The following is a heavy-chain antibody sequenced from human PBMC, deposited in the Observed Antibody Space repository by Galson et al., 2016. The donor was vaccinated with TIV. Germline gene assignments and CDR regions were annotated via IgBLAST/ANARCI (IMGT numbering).Heavy chain of an antibody. D-gene: IGHD1-26*01. V-gene: IGHV3-48*03. CDR2: ISSSASII. CDR1: GSTLSMYE. CDR3: ATEGGGSAPFDY. Sequence: SLRLSCALSGSTLSMYEMNWVRQAPGKGLEWISYISSSASIISYADSVQGRFGVSRDSAKNSLYPHMNSLRVEDTATYFCATEGGGSAPFDYWGQGTLVTVSS. J-gene: IGHJ4*02.